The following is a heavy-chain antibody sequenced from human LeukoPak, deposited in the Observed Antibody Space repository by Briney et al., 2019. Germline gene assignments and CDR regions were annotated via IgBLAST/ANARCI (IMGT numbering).Heavy chain of an antibody. J-gene: IGHJ4*02. D-gene: IGHD6-19*01. CDR3: ARPIHIAVAAPFDY. CDR2: IKQDGSEK. CDR1: GFTLSSYW. V-gene: IGHV3-7*01. Sequence: PGGSLRLSCAAPGFTLSSYWMSWVRQAPGKGLEWVANIKQDGSEKNYVDSVKGRFTISRDNAKNSLYLLMNSLRAEDTAVYYCARPIHIAVAAPFDYWGQGTLVTVSS.